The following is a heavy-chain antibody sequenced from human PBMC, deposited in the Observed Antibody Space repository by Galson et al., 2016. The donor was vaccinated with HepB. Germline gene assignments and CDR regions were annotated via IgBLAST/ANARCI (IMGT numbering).Heavy chain of an antibody. CDR3: ARGDDFWSGYSPYNF. V-gene: IGHV1-18*01. J-gene: IGHJ4*02. D-gene: IGHD3-3*01. CDR1: GYSFDSYG. CDR2: ISPYNSNT. Sequence: SVKVSCKASGYSFDSYGIFWVRQAPGQGLEWMGWISPYNSNTKYEQKFQDRVIMTTDTSTTTAYMEMTSLRSDDTAVYFCARGDDFWSGYSPYNFWGQGTLVIVSS.